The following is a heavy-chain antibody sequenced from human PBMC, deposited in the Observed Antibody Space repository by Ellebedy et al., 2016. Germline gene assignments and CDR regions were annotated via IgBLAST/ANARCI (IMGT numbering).Heavy chain of an antibody. Sequence: ASVKVSCXASGYAFHSYDINWVRQATGQGLEWMGWIRPDNDDTNYARKLQDRVTMTRDTSTTTAYLELRSLRSADTAMYYCVRVWDIVNGYYFFDSWGQGTLVTVSS. D-gene: IGHD3-22*01. CDR2: IRPDNDDT. J-gene: IGHJ4*02. V-gene: IGHV1-18*01. CDR1: GYAFHSYD. CDR3: VRVWDIVNGYYFFDS.